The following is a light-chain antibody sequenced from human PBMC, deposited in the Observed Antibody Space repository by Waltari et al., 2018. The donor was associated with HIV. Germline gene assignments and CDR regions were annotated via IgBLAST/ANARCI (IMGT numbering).Light chain of an antibody. Sequence: DIVLTQSPVTRSLSLGERATLSCRASQSVGTFLAWYQQRPGQAPRLLIYYASQRASGIPARFSGSGSGTDFTLTISSLEPEDFAVYYCQQRKSWPPVTFGGGTKVEIK. CDR3: QQRKSWPPVT. V-gene: IGKV3-11*01. J-gene: IGKJ4*01. CDR1: QSVGTF. CDR2: YAS.